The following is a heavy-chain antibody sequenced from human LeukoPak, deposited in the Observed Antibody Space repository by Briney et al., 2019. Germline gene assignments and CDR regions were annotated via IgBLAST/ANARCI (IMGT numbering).Heavy chain of an antibody. V-gene: IGHV1-69*04. CDR2: IIPMFDII. D-gene: IGHD3-10*01. Sequence: SVKVSCKASGGTLSSYAISWVRQAPGQGLEWMGRIIPMFDIIKYALKFQGRVTITADKSTSTAYMELSSLRPEDTAVYYCAKDRAWEVRGFGDYDYWGQGTLVTVSA. J-gene: IGHJ4*02. CDR3: AKDRAWEVRGFGDYDY. CDR1: GGTLSSYA.